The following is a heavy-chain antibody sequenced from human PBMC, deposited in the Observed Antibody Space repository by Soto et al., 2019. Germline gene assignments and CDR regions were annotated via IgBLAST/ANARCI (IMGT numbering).Heavy chain of an antibody. V-gene: IGHV4-59*01. CDR3: ARETRVSSSYNWFDP. CDR1: GGSISSYY. J-gene: IGHJ5*02. Sequence: PSETLSLTCTVSGGSISSYYWSWIRQPPGKGLEWIGYIYYSGSTNYNPSLKSRVTISVDTSKNQFSLKLSSVTAADTAVYYCARETRVSSSYNWFDPWGQGTLVTVSS. D-gene: IGHD6-6*01. CDR2: IYYSGST.